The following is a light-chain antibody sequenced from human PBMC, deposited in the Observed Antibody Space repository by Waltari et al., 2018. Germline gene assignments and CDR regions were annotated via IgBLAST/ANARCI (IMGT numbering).Light chain of an antibody. CDR2: DVT. J-gene: IGLJ3*02. CDR3: CSYAGSYTWV. V-gene: IGLV2-11*01. CDR1: SSDVGLYKY. Sequence: QSALTQPRSVSGSTGQSVTISCTGTSSDVGLYKYVSWYQQHPDRAPNLLISDVTNRPSGCPDLFSCSKSGNTASLTFSGRHAEYEADYYCCSYAGSYTWVFGGGTKLTVL.